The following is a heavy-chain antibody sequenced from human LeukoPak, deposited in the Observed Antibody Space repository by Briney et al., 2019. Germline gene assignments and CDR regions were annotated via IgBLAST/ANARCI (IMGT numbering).Heavy chain of an antibody. D-gene: IGHD3-22*01. CDR2: IYYSGST. J-gene: IGHJ6*03. V-gene: IGHV4-59*01. CDR3: ARVMYYYDSSGYHHYYYYYYMDV. Sequence: PSETLSLTCTVSGGSISSYYWSWIRQPPGKGLEWIGYIYYSGSTNYNPSLKSRVTISVDTSKNPFSLKLSSVTAADTAVYYCARVMYYYDSSGYHHYYYYYYMDVWGKGTTVTVSS. CDR1: GGSISSYY.